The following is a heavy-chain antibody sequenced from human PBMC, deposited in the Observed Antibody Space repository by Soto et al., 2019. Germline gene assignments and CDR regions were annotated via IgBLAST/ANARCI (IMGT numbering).Heavy chain of an antibody. Sequence: GGSLRLSCVVSGFTFNSYVMSWVRQAPGKGLEWVSVISASGATSYYADSVKGRFTISRDNSKNTLYLQMNSLRGEDTAVYHCASGTGKSDFDCWGLGTLVTVSS. CDR2: ISASGATS. D-gene: IGHD1-1*01. J-gene: IGHJ4*02. CDR1: GFTFNSYV. V-gene: IGHV3-23*01. CDR3: ASGTGKSDFDC.